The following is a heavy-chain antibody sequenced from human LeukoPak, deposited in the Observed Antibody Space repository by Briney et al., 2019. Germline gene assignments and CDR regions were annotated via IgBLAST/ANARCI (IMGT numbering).Heavy chain of an antibody. CDR2: TIPIFGTA. J-gene: IGHJ4*02. CDR1: GGTFSSYA. D-gene: IGHD3-22*01. V-gene: IGHV1-69*13. Sequence: ASVKVSCKASGGTFSSYAISWVRQAPGQGLEWMGGTIPIFGTANYAQKFQGRVTITADESTSTAYMELSSLRSEDTAVYYCARNYYDSSGYSYYFDYWGQGTLVTVSS. CDR3: ARNYYDSSGYSYYFDY.